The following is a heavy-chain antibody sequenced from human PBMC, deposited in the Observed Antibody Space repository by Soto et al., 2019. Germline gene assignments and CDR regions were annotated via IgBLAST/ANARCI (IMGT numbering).Heavy chain of an antibody. D-gene: IGHD2-15*01. CDR3: ARESCSGGSCYDY. V-gene: IGHV3-33*01. Sequence: PGGSLRLSCAASGFTFSSYGMHWVRQAPGKGLERVAVIWYDGSNKYYADSVKGRFTISRDNSKNTLYLQMNSLRAEDTAVYYCARESCSGGSCYDYWGQGTLVTVSS. CDR1: GFTFSSYG. J-gene: IGHJ4*02. CDR2: IWYDGSNK.